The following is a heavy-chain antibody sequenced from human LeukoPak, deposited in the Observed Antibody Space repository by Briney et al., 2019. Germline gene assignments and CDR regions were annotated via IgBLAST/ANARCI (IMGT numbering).Heavy chain of an antibody. D-gene: IGHD3-10*01. V-gene: IGHV4-30-2*01. CDR3: ARAWFGEALRY. CDR1: GGSISSGGYS. CDR2: IYHSGST. Sequence: KASETLSLTCAVSGGSISSGGYSWSWIRQPPGKGLEWIGYIYHSGSTYYNPSLKSRVTISVDRSKNQFSLKLSSVTAAVTAVYYCARAWFGEALRYWGQGTLVTVSS. J-gene: IGHJ4*02.